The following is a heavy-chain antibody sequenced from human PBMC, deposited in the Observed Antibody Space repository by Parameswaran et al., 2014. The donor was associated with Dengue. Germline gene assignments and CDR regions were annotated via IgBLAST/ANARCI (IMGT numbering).Heavy chain of an antibody. Sequence: WVRQAPGQGLEWMGWMNPNSGNTGYAQKFQGRVTMTRNTSISTAYMELSSLRSEDTAVYYCAAGIIAVAGNVVGAYYYYYGMDVW. CDR3: AAGIIAVAGNVVGAYYYYYGMDV. CDR2: MNPNSGNT. V-gene: IGHV1-8*01. D-gene: IGHD6-19*01. J-gene: IGHJ6*01.